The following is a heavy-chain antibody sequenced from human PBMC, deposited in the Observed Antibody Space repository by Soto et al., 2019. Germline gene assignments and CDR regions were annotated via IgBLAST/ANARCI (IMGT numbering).Heavy chain of an antibody. J-gene: IGHJ5*02. CDR1: GGSFSGYY. V-gene: IGHV4-59*08. CDR3: ARHYDILTGRLNWFDP. CDR2: IYYSGST. D-gene: IGHD3-9*01. Sequence: SETLSLTCAVYGGSFSGYYWSWIRQPPGKGLEWIGYIYYSGSTNYNPSLKSRVTISVDTSKNQFSLKLSSVTAADTAVYYCARHYDILTGRLNWFDPWGQGTLVTVS.